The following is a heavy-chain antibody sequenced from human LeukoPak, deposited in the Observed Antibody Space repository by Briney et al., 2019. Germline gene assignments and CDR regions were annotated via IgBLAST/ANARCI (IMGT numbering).Heavy chain of an antibody. CDR3: ARLEITYYDYVWGSYRSGRWFDP. Sequence: SETLSLTCSVSGGSISGYYSSWVRQPADKGLEWIGRFYTSRNIDYNPSLESRVSLSVDASKNKVFLKLSSVTAADTAVYYCARLEITYYDYVWGSYRSGRWFDPWGQGTLVTVSS. D-gene: IGHD3-16*02. CDR2: FYTSRNI. V-gene: IGHV4-4*07. J-gene: IGHJ5*02. CDR1: GGSISGYY.